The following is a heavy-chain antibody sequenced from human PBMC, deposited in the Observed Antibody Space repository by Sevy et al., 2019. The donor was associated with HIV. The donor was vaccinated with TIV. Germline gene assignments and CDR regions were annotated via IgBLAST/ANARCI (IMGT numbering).Heavy chain of an antibody. CDR3: ASFNYYDSSGSDHFYYYGMDV. Sequence: SETLSLTCTVSGGSISSYYWSWIRQPPGKGLEWIGYIYYSGSTNYNPSLKSRVTISVDTSKNQFSLKLSSVTAADTAVYYCASFNYYDSSGSDHFYYYGMDVWGQGTTVTVSS. CDR1: GGSISSYY. J-gene: IGHJ6*02. CDR2: IYYSGST. V-gene: IGHV4-59*12. D-gene: IGHD3-22*01.